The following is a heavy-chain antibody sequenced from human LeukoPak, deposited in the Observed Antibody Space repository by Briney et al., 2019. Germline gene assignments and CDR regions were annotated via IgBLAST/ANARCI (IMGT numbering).Heavy chain of an antibody. CDR3: TKDRANDVLEYFQY. CDR2: ISGSTEST. D-gene: IGHD2-8*01. CDR1: GFTFSSYA. Sequence: GGPLRLSCAASGFTFSSYAMTWVRQAPGKGLEWVSSISGSTESTCYADSVKGRFTISRDNSKNTLYLQMNSLRAEDTAVYYCTKDRANDVLEYFQYWGQGTLVTVSS. J-gene: IGHJ1*01. V-gene: IGHV3-23*01.